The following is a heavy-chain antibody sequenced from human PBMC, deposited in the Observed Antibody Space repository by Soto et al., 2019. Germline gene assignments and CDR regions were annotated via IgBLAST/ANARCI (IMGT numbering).Heavy chain of an antibody. V-gene: IGHV3-73*01. CDR3: TRRAYWYFDL. J-gene: IGHJ2*01. Sequence: GGSLRLSCAASGFTFSGSAMHWVRQASGKGLEWVGRIRSKANSYATAYAASVKGRFTISRDDSKNTAYLQMNSLKTEDTAVYYCTRRAYWYFDLWGRGTLVTVSS. CDR2: IRSKANSYAT. CDR1: GFTFSGSA.